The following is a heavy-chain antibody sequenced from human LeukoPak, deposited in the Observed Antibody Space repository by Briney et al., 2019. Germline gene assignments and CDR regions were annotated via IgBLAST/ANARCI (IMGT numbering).Heavy chain of an antibody. CDR1: GFTFSGYA. Sequence: YPGGSLRLSCAASGFTFSGYAMSWVRQAPGKGLEWVANIKQDGSEKYYVDSVKGRFTISRDNAKNSLYLQMNSLRAEDTAVYYCAREWAPADISGSSDDAFDIWGQGTMVTVSS. J-gene: IGHJ3*02. CDR2: IKQDGSEK. V-gene: IGHV3-7*01. D-gene: IGHD1-26*01. CDR3: AREWAPADISGSSDDAFDI.